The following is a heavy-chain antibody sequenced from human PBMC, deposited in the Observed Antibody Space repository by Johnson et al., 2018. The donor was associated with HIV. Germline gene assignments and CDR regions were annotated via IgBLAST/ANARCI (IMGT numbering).Heavy chain of an antibody. V-gene: IGHV3-11*01. J-gene: IGHJ3*02. D-gene: IGHD4-23*01. CDR2: ISASGSNI. CDR1: GFTLSDFY. CDR3: AKDMSRVVTPWAVSFDI. Sequence: QVQLVESGGGLVKPGGSLRLSCAASGFTLSDFYMSWIRQAPGKGPEWLSYISASGSNIYYVDSVKGRFTISRDNAKISLYLQMDSLRAEDTAVYYCAKDMSRVVTPWAVSFDIWGQGTMVTVSS.